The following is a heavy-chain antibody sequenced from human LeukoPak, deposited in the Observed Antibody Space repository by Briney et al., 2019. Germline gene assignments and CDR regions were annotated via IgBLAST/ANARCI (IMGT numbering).Heavy chain of an antibody. CDR2: INPNSGGT. D-gene: IGHD2-15*01. Sequence: ASVKVSCKASGYTFTGYYMHWVRQAPGQGLEWMGWINPNSGGTNYAQKFQGRVTMTRDTSISTAYMELSRLRSDDTAVYYCARVRRRGSGEHYWYFDLWGRGTLVTVSS. CDR1: GYTFTGYY. J-gene: IGHJ2*01. V-gene: IGHV1-2*02. CDR3: ARVRRRGSGEHYWYFDL.